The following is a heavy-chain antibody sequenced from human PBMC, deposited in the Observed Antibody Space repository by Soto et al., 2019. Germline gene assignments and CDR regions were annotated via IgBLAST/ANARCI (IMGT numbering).Heavy chain of an antibody. V-gene: IGHV1-18*01. J-gene: IGHJ5*02. CDR1: GYTFTSYG. CDR3: ARDGGTTVTTPYNWFDP. Sequence: GASVKVSCKASGYTFTSYGISWVRQAPGQGLEWMGWISAYNGNTNYAQKLQGRVTMTTDTSTSTAYMELRSLRSDDTAVYYCARDGGTTVTTPYNWFDPWGQGTLVTVSS. CDR2: ISAYNGNT. D-gene: IGHD4-17*01.